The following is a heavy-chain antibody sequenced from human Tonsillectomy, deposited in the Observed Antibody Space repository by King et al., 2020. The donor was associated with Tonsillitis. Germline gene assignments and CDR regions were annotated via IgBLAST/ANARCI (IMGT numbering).Heavy chain of an antibody. CDR1: GGSISSYY. V-gene: IGHV4-59*01. J-gene: IGHJ3*01. CDR3: ARKLDTAMVYAFDV. D-gene: IGHD5-18*01. CDR2: IYYSGST. Sequence: QLQESGPGLVKPSETLSLTCTVSGGSISSYYWSWIRQPPGKGLEWIGYIYYSGSTNYNPSLKSRVTISVDTSKNQFSLKLSSVTAADTAVFYCARKLDTAMVYAFDVWGQGTMVTVSS.